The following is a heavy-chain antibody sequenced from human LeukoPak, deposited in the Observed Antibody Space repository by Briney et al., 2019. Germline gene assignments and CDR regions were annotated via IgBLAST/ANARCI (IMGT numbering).Heavy chain of an antibody. Sequence: GRSLRLSCAASGFTFSGYGMHWVRQAPGKGLEWVAVISYDGSNKYYADSVKGRFTISRDNSKNTLYLQMNSLRAEDTAVYYCAKDWQQLVPTYYGMDVWGKGTTVTVSS. D-gene: IGHD6-13*01. V-gene: IGHV3-30*18. CDR3: AKDWQQLVPTYYGMDV. CDR1: GFTFSGYG. CDR2: ISYDGSNK. J-gene: IGHJ6*04.